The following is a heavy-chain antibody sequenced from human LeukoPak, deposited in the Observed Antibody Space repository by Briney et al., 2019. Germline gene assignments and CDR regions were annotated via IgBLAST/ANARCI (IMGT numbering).Heavy chain of an antibody. CDR1: GYSFTSYG. CDR3: ARDSFSAAAGIFDY. J-gene: IGHJ4*02. Sequence: ASVRVSCKASGYSFTSYGISWVRQAPGQWLEWMGWISAYNGNTNYAQKLQGRVTMTTDTSTSTAYMELRSLRSDDTAVYYCARDSFSAAAGIFDYWGQGTLVTVSS. D-gene: IGHD6-13*01. CDR2: ISAYNGNT. V-gene: IGHV1-18*01.